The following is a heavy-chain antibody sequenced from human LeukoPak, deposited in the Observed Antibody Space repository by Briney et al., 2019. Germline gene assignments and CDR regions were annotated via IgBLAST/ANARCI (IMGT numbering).Heavy chain of an antibody. V-gene: IGHV3-21*01. Sequence: GGSLRLSCAASGFTFSAYWMSWVRQAPGKGLEWVSSISSSSSYIYYADSVKGRFTISRDNAKNSLYLQMNSLRAEDTAVYYCARLSGIAAAIDYWGQGTLVTVSS. CDR1: GFTFSAYW. D-gene: IGHD6-13*01. J-gene: IGHJ4*02. CDR2: ISSSSSYI. CDR3: ARLSGIAAAIDY.